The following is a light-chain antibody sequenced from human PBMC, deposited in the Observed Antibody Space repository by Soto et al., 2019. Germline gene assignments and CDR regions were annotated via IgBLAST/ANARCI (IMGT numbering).Light chain of an antibody. CDR1: QSVSSSY. CDR2: GAS. J-gene: IGKJ3*01. CDR3: QHYGGSPF. V-gene: IGKV3-20*01. Sequence: EIVLTQSPGTLSLSPGERATLSCRASQSVSSSYLAWYQQKPGQAPRLLIYGASSRATGIPDRFSGSGSGTDFTLTISRLEPEDFAVYYCQHYGGSPFFGPGTTVDIK.